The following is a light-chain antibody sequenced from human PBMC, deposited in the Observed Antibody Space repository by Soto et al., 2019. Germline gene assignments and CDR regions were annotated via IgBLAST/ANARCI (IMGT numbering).Light chain of an antibody. CDR1: QSISSH. CDR2: TAS. V-gene: IGKV1-39*01. Sequence: DIRMTQSPSSLSASVGDTVTITCRASQSISSHLNWYQQKPVKAPNLLMYTASNLQSGVPSRFSGSGSGTDFTLTISSLQPEDFATYYCQQYNSYSHTFGPGTKVDIK. CDR3: QQYNSYSHT. J-gene: IGKJ3*01.